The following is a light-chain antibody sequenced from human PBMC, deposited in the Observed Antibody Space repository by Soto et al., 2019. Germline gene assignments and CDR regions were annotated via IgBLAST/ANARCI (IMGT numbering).Light chain of an antibody. V-gene: IGKV3-15*01. CDR2: GAS. CDR3: QQYNNWPYT. CDR1: QSVSSN. Sequence: EIVMTQSPATLAVSPGERAALSCRASQSVSSNFAWYQQKPGQAPRLLIYGASSRATGTPARFSGSGSGTAFTLTISSLQSEDFAFYYCQQYNNWPYTFGLGTKLEMK. J-gene: IGKJ2*01.